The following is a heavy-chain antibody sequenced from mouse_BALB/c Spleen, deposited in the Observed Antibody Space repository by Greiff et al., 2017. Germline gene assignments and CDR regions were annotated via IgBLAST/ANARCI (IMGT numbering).Heavy chain of an antibody. J-gene: IGHJ4*01. D-gene: IGHD2-1*01. CDR1: GFTFSSYA. CDR2: ISSGGSYT. Sequence: DVKLVESGGGLVKPGGSLKLSCAASGFTFSSYAMSWVRQTPEKRLEWVASISSGGSYTYYPDTVTGRFTISRDNAKNTLYLEMSSLRSEDTAMYYCARGYYGNYYAMDYWGQGTSVTVSS. V-gene: IGHV5-9-4*01. CDR3: ARGYYGNYYAMDY.